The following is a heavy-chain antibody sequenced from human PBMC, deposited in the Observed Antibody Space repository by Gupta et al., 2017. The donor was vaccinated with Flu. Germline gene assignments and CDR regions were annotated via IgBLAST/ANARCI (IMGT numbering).Heavy chain of an antibody. CDR2: ISYDGSNK. V-gene: IGHV3-30*18. CDR3: AKDIEVGDY. J-gene: IGHJ4*02. Sequence: MHWVRQAPGKGLEWVAVISYDGSNKYYADSVKGRFTISRDNSKNTLYLQMNSLRAEDTAVYYCAKDIEVGDYWGQGTLVTVSS. D-gene: IGHD1-26*01.